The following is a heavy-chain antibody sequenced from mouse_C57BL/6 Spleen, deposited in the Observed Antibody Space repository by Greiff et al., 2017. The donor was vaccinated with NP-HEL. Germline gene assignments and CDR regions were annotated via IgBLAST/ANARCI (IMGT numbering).Heavy chain of an antibody. J-gene: IGHJ2*01. CDR2: INPNNGGT. D-gene: IGHD2-3*01. CDR3: ARRRGYYVIFDD. V-gene: IGHV1-18*01. Sequence: EVQLQQSGPELVKPGASVKIPCKATGYTFTDYNMDWVKQSHGHSLEWIGDINPNNGGTIYNQKFKGKATFTVDKSSSTAYMELRSLTSEDTAVYYCARRRGYYVIFDDWGQGTTLTVSS. CDR1: GYTFTDYN.